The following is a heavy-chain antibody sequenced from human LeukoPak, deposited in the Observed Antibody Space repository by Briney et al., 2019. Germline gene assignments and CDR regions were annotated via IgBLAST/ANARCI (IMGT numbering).Heavy chain of an antibody. CDR2: IYTSGST. Sequence: SETLSLTCTVSGGSISSYYWSWIRQPAGKGLEWIGRIYTSGSTNYNPSLKSRVTMSVDTSKNQFSLKLSSVTAADTAVYYCARGVYSSNSTPLWYYYYMDVWGKGTTVTVSS. CDR1: GGSISSYY. CDR3: ARGVYSSNSTPLWYYYYMDV. D-gene: IGHD6-13*01. V-gene: IGHV4-4*07. J-gene: IGHJ6*03.